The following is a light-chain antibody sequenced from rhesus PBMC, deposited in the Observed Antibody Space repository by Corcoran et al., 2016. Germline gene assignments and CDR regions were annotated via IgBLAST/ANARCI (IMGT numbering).Light chain of an antibody. J-gene: IGKJ1*01. Sequence: DIQMTQSPSSLSASVGDTVTITCQASQGISKYLAWYQQKPGKAPKLLIYDATTLQIGVPSRFSGSGSGTEFTLTISSLQPEDFATYYCQQHNSYPRTFGQGTKVEIK. CDR1: QGISKY. CDR2: DAT. V-gene: IGKV1-25*01. CDR3: QQHNSYPRT.